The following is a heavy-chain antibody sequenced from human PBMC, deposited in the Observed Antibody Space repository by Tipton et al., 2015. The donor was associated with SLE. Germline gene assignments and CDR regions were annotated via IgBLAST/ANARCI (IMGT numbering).Heavy chain of an antibody. D-gene: IGHD5-12*01. CDR2: IYHSGST. J-gene: IGHJ4*02. CDR3: ARDGGYDRGGDY. CDR1: GGSISRNNW. Sequence: TLSLTCAVFGGSISRNNWWSWVRQPPGKGLEWIGEIYHSGSTNYNPSLKSRVTISVDKSKNQFSLKLNSVTAADTAVYYCARDGGYDRGGDYWGQGTLVTVSS. V-gene: IGHV4-4*02.